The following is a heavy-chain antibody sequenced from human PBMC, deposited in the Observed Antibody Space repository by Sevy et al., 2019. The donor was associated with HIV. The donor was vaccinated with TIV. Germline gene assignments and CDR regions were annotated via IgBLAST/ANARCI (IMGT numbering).Heavy chain of an antibody. J-gene: IGHJ1*01. V-gene: IGHV1-18*01. CDR3: ARARGYCSGGSCYIQQ. CDR2: INTNNGNA. CDR1: GYTFTSNG. Sequence: ASVKVSCRASGYTFTSNGIAWVRQAPGQGLEWMGWINTNNGNANCAQKYQGRVTMTTDTSTSTGYMELRSLRSDDTAMYYCARARGYCSGGSCYIQQWGQGTLVTVSS. D-gene: IGHD2-15*01.